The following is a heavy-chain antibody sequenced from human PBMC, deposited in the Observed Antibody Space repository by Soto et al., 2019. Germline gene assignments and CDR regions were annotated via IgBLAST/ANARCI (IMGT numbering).Heavy chain of an antibody. CDR1: GFTFSSYG. V-gene: IGHV3-33*01. Sequence: QVQLVESGGGVVQPGRSLRLSCAASGFTFSSYGMHWVRQAPGKGLEWVAVIWYDGSNKYYADSVKDRFTISRDNSENTLYLQINSLIAEDTAVYYGARASGPFDYWGQGTLVTVSS. CDR2: IWYDGSNK. J-gene: IGHJ4*02. CDR3: ARASGPFDY.